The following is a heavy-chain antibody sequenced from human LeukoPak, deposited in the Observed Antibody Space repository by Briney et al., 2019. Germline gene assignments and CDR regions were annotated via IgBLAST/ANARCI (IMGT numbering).Heavy chain of an antibody. CDR2: IHYSGST. Sequence: PSETLSLTCTVSGGSISSYYWNWMRQPPGKGLEWIGYIHYSGSTKYNPSLKSRVTISVDTSKNQFSLKLSSVTAADTAVYYCARWYSSGWAFDYWGQGTLVPASS. CDR1: GGSISSYY. D-gene: IGHD6-19*01. V-gene: IGHV4-59*08. J-gene: IGHJ4*02. CDR3: ARWYSSGWAFDY.